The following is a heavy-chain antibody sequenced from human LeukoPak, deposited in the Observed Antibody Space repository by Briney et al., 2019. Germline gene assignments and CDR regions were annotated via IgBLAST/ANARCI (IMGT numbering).Heavy chain of an antibody. D-gene: IGHD3-3*01. V-gene: IGHV1-2*02. CDR2: INPNSGGT. CDR1: GYTFTGYY. CDR3: ARASDLYDFWSGYLPSYYYMDV. J-gene: IGHJ6*03. Sequence: ASVKVSCKASGYTFTGYYMHWVRQAPGQGLEWMGWINPNSGGTNYAQEFQGRVTMTRDTSISTAYMELSRLRSDDTAVYYCARASDLYDFWSGYLPSYYYMDVWGKGTTVTVSS.